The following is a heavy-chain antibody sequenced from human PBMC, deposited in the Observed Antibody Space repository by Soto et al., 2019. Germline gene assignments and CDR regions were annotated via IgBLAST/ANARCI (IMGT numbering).Heavy chain of an antibody. Sequence: QVQLQQWGAGLLKPSETLSLTCAVYGVSFGNYYWSWIRQSPGKGLEWIGEINHSGSTNYNPSLKSRVTISVDTSQNQFSLKLSSVTAADTAVYYCARGRGVAIAVAGRTFDYWGQGTLVTVSS. V-gene: IGHV4-34*02. CDR3: ARGRGVAIAVAGRTFDY. CDR1: GVSFGNYY. CDR2: INHSGST. J-gene: IGHJ4*02. D-gene: IGHD6-19*01.